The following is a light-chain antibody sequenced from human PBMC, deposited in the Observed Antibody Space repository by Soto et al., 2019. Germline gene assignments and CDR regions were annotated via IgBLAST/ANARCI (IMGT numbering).Light chain of an antibody. CDR2: EAS. CDR1: QSISTN. Sequence: DIHMTQSPSSLSASVGYRVTVTCRASQSISTNLNWYQQKPGKAPKLLIYEASSLQRGVPSRFSGSGSGTDFTLTISSLQPEDFATYYCQHSYITPWKFGQGTKVDIK. CDR3: QHSYITPWK. V-gene: IGKV1-39*01. J-gene: IGKJ1*01.